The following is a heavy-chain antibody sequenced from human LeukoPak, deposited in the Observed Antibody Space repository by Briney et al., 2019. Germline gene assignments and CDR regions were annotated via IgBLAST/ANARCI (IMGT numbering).Heavy chain of an antibody. CDR3: ASLRTYYDFWSGGDNWFDP. D-gene: IGHD3-3*01. J-gene: IGHJ5*02. CDR1: GGSISSYY. Sequence: SETLPLTCTVSGGSISSYYWSWIRQPPGKGLEWIGYIYYSGSTNYNPSLKSRVTISVDTSKNQFSLKLSSVTAADTAVYYCASLRTYYDFWSGGDNWFDPWGQGTPVTVSS. CDR2: IYYSGST. V-gene: IGHV4-59*01.